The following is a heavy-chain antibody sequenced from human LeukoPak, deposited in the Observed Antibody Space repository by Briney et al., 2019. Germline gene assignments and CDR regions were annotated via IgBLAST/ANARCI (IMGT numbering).Heavy chain of an antibody. V-gene: IGHV4-30-2*01. Sequence: SQTLSLTCAVSGGSISSGGYSWSWIRQPPGKGLEWIGYIYHSGSTYYNPSLKSRVTISVDRSKNQFSLKLSSVTAADTAVYYCARGALRLIQLWLRGYYYGMDVWGQGTTVTVSS. CDR1: GGSISSGGYS. J-gene: IGHJ6*02. D-gene: IGHD5-18*01. CDR3: ARGALRLIQLWLRGYYYGMDV. CDR2: IYHSGST.